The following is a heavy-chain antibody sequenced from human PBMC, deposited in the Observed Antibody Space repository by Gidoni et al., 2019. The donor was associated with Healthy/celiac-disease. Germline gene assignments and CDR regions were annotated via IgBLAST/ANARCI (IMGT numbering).Heavy chain of an antibody. CDR3: ARDKSGAIQYYDYMDV. J-gene: IGHJ6*03. Sequence: QVQLQESGPGLVQPSQTLSLTCTVSGGSILRGSYYWSWIRQPAGKGLEWIGRIYTSGSTNYNPSLKSRVTIAVDTSKNQVSLKLSSVTAADTAVYYCARDKSGAIQYYDYMDVWGKGTTVTVSS. V-gene: IGHV4-61*02. CDR2: IYTSGST. D-gene: IGHD5-18*01. CDR1: GGSILRGSYY.